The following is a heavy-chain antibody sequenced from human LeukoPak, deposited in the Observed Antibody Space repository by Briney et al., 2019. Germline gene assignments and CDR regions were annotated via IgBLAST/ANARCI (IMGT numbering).Heavy chain of an antibody. Sequence: PGGSLRLSCAASGFTFSSYAMHWVRQAPGKGLEWVAVISYDGRSNKFYADSVKGRFTISRDNSKNTLYLQMSSLRAEDTAVYYCARDKIVGATHFDYWGQGTLVTVSS. CDR3: ARDKIVGATHFDY. CDR1: GFTFSSYA. J-gene: IGHJ4*02. CDR2: ISYDGRSNK. D-gene: IGHD1-26*01. V-gene: IGHV3-33*08.